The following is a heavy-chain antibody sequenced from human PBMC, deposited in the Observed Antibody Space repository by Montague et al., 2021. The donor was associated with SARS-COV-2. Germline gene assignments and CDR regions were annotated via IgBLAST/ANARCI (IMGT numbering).Heavy chain of an antibody. J-gene: IGHJ4*02. CDR1: GFTFSNYA. CDR3: AKDPHYDFWSGYYFDY. V-gene: IGHV3-23*03. Sequence: SLRLSCAASGFTFSNYAMSWVRQAPGRGLEWVSVIYSGGSSTYXXXSXXXRFTISRDNSKNTLYLQMNSLRAEDTAVYYCAKDPHYDFWSGYYFDYWGQGTLVTVSS. CDR2: IYSGGSST. D-gene: IGHD3-3*01.